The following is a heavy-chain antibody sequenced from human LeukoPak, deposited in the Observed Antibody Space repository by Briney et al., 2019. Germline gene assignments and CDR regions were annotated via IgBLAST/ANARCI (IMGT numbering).Heavy chain of an antibody. CDR2: ISSSSSYI. CDR1: GFTFSSYS. D-gene: IGHD4-17*01. Sequence: GGSLRLSCAASGFTFSSYSMNWVRQAPGKGLEWVSSISSSSSYIYYADSVKGRFTISRDNAKNSLYLQMNSLRAEDTAVYYCATLATVTTSFSPWGQGTLVTVSS. J-gene: IGHJ5*02. V-gene: IGHV3-21*01. CDR3: ATLATVTTSFSP.